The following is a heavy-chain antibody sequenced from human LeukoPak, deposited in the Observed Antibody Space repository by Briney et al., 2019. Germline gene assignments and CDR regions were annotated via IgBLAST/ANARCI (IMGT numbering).Heavy chain of an antibody. D-gene: IGHD3-22*01. CDR2: ISSSGSTI. J-gene: IGHJ4*02. Sequence: GGSLRLSCAASGFTFSDYYMSWIRQAPGKGLEWVSYISSSGSTIYYADSVKGRFTISRDNAKNSLYLQMNSLRAEDTAVYYCAKGPYYYDSSGSRHPLDYWGQGTLVTVSS. V-gene: IGHV3-11*04. CDR3: AKGPYYYDSSGSRHPLDY. CDR1: GFTFSDYY.